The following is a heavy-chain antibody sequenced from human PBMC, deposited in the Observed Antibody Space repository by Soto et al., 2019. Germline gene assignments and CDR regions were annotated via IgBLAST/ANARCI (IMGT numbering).Heavy chain of an antibody. CDR2: IFHSGST. CDR1: GASISSYY. CDR3: ARDQNGSPHFDY. D-gene: IGHD1-26*01. Sequence: SETLSLTCTVSGASISSYYWSWIRQPPGKGLEWVGFIFHSGSTNCNPSLKSRVTFSVDTSKNQFSLKLTSVTAADTAVYYCARDQNGSPHFDYWGQGILVT. J-gene: IGHJ4*02. V-gene: IGHV4-59*01.